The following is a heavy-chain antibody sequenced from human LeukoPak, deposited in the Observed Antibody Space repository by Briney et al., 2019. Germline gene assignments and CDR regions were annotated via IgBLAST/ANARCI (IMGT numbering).Heavy chain of an antibody. CDR1: GFTFSSYW. Sequence: GGSLRLSCAASGFTFSSYWMSWVRQAPGKGLEWVANIKQDGSEKYYVDSVKGRFTISRDNAKNSLYLQMNSLRAEDTAVYYRARDNSNPRDYYYYGMDVWGQGTTVTVSS. CDR2: IKQDGSEK. V-gene: IGHV3-7*01. J-gene: IGHJ6*02. D-gene: IGHD4-11*01. CDR3: ARDNSNPRDYYYYGMDV.